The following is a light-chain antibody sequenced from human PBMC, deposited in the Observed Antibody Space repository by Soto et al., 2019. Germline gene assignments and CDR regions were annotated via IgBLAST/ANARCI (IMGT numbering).Light chain of an antibody. J-gene: IGKJ2*01. V-gene: IGKV3-20*01. CDR1: QTDTNNY. CDR3: QQYDSSYT. CDR2: GAS. Sequence: EIVLTQSPGTLSLSPGERATLSCRASQTDTNNYLAWYQQKPGQAPRLVMSGASSRATGIPDRFSGGGSETDFTLTISRLEPEDFAVYYCQQYDSSYTFGQGTKLEIK.